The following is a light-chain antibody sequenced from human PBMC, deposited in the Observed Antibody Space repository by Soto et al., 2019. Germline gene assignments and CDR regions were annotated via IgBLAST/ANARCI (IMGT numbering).Light chain of an antibody. CDR3: QVYGSSSKT. CDR2: GAS. V-gene: IGKV3-20*01. J-gene: IGKJ1*01. Sequence: EIVLTQSPGTLSLSPGERATLSCRASQSVSSSYLAWYQQKPGQAPRLLTYGASSRATGIPDRFSGSGSGTDFTLTISRLEPEDFAVYFCQVYGSSSKTFGQGTKVDIK. CDR1: QSVSSSY.